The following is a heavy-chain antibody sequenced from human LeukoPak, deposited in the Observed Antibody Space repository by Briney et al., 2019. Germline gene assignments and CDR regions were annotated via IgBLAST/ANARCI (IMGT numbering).Heavy chain of an antibody. V-gene: IGHV4-61*02. D-gene: IGHD3-16*01. J-gene: IGHJ4*02. CDR2: IYTSGST. Sequence: PSGTLSLTCTVSGGSISSGSYYWSWIRQPAGKGLEWIGRIYTSGSTNYNPSLKSRVTISVDTSKNQFSLKLSSVTAADTAVYYCARDLGYFDYWGQGTLVTVSS. CDR1: GGSISSGSYY. CDR3: ARDLGYFDY.